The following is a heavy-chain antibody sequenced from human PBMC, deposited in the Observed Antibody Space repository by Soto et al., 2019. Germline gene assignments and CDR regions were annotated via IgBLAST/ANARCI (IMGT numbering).Heavy chain of an antibody. CDR1: GFTFSDYY. CDR3: ARDHYGPGWFDP. V-gene: IGHV3-11*05. D-gene: IGHD3-10*01. CDR2: ISSISSYT. Sequence: GGSLRLSCAASGFTFSDYYMSWIRQAPGKWLEWVSYISSISSYTNYADSVKGRFTISRDNAKNSLYLQMNSLRAEDTAVYYCARDHYGPGWFDPWGQGTLVTVSS. J-gene: IGHJ5*02.